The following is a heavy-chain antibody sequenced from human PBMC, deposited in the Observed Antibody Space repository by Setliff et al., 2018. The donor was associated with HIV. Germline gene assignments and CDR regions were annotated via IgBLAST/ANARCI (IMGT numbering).Heavy chain of an antibody. CDR2: ISDTGDYI. V-gene: IGHV3-23*01. J-gene: IGHJ4*02. Sequence: SLRLSCTASAFTFNKYAMAWVRQAPGKGLKWVSAISDTGDYIYYADSVKGRFTISRDNSADTVYLQMTGLRVEDTAVYFCAKDPPGFSHFLDYWGQGILVTVSS. CDR3: AKDPPGFSHFLDY. CDR1: AFTFNKYA.